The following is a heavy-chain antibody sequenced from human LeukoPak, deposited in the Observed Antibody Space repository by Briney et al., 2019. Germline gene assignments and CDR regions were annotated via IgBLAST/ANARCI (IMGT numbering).Heavy chain of an antibody. V-gene: IGHV3-20*04. CDR2: INWNGGST. CDR1: GFTSDDYG. D-gene: IGHD3-22*01. CDR3: ARGGIPMIVGDYYYGMDV. Sequence: GGSLRLSCAASGFTSDDYGMSWVRQAPGKGLEWVSGINWNGGSTGYADSVKGRFTISRDNAKNSLYLQMNSLRAEDTALYYCARGGIPMIVGDYYYGMDVWGQGTTVTVSS. J-gene: IGHJ6*02.